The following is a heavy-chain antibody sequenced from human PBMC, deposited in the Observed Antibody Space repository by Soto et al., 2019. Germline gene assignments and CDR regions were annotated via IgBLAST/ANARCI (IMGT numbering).Heavy chain of an antibody. V-gene: IGHV1-69*01. J-gene: IGHJ6*02. CDR1: GGTFSNYA. Sequence: QVQLVQSGAEIKKTGSSVKVSCKASGGTFSNYAINWIRQAPGQGLEWMGGIIPMLGTTYYAQRFRGRVTITADESTSTAYMELSSLTSEDTAIFYCARDLAPVVRGVLSSGMDVWGQGTTVTVSS. CDR3: ARDLAPVVRGVLSSGMDV. CDR2: IIPMLGTT. D-gene: IGHD3-10*02.